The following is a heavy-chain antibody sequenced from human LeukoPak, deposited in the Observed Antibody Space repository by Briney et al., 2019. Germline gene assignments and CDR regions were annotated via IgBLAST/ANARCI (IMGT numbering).Heavy chain of an antibody. J-gene: IGHJ4*02. Sequence: PGGSLRLSCAASGFTASSNYISSVGQAPGMGLEWVSVIYSGGSTYYADSVKGRFTISRHNSKNTLYLQMNSLRAEDTAVYYCARGGTGWYFDYWGQGTLVTVSS. CDR3: ARGGTGWYFDY. D-gene: IGHD2-2*01. V-gene: IGHV3-53*04. CDR2: IYSGGST. CDR1: GFTASSNY.